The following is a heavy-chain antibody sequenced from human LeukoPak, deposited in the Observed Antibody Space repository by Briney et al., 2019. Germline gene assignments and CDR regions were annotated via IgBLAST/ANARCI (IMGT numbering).Heavy chain of an antibody. CDR1: GGSISSSSYY. D-gene: IGHD4-17*01. V-gene: IGHV4-39*01. Sequence: SETLSLTCTVSGGSISSSSYYWGWIRQPPGKGLEWIGSIYYSGSTYYNPSLKSRVTISVDTSKNQFSLKLSSVTAADTAVYYCARQDYGDLPFGYWGQGTLVTVSS. CDR3: ARQDYGDLPFGY. J-gene: IGHJ4*02. CDR2: IYYSGST.